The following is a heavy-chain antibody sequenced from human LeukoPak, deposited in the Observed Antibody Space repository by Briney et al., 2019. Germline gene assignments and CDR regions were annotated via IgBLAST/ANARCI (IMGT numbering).Heavy chain of an antibody. J-gene: IGHJ4*02. CDR1: GFTFSSYG. V-gene: IGHV3-23*01. CDR3: AKDGRGYRYGREHFDY. D-gene: IGHD5-18*01. CDR2: ISGSGGST. Sequence: GGSLRLPCAASGFTFSSYGMSWVRQAPGKGLEWVSAISGSGGSTYYADSVKGRFTISRDNSKNTLYLQMNSLRAEDTAVYYCAKDGRGYRYGREHFDYWGQGTLVTVSS.